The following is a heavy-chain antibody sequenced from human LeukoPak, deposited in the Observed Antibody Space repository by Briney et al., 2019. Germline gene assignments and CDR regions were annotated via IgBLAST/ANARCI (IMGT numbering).Heavy chain of an antibody. CDR2: INPNSGGT. Sequence: ASVKVSCKASGYTFSGYYMHWVRQAPGQGLEWMGWINPNSGGTNYAQKFQGRVTMTRDTSISTAYMELSRLRSDDTAVYYCARDFPYCISTSCYPSDPWGQGTLVTVST. V-gene: IGHV1-2*02. CDR1: GYTFSGYY. J-gene: IGHJ5*02. CDR3: ARDFPYCISTSCYPSDP. D-gene: IGHD2-2*01.